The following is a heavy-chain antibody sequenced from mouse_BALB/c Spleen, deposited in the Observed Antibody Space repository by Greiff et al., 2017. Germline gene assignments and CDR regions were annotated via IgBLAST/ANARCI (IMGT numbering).Heavy chain of an antibody. CDR2: ISSGGGST. CDR1: GFAFSSYD. CDR3: ARRGGYDSYAMDY. J-gene: IGHJ4*01. D-gene: IGHD2-2*01. V-gene: IGHV5-12-1*01. Sequence: EVHLVESGGGLVKPGGSLKLSCAASGFAFSSYDMSWVRQTPEKRLEWVAYISSGGGSTYYPDTVKGRFTISRDNAKNTLYLQMSSLKSEDTAMYYYARRGGYDSYAMDYWGQGTSVTVSS.